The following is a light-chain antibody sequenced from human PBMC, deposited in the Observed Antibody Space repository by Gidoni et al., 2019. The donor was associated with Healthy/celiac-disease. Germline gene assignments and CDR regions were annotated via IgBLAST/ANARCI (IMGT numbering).Light chain of an antibody. CDR2: KAS. CDR3: QQYNSPPLT. CDR1: QSISSW. Sequence: DIQMTQSPFTLSASVGDRVTITCRASQSISSWLAWYQQKPGKAPKLLIYKASSLESGVPSRFSGSGSGTEFTLTISSLQPDDFATYYCQQYNSPPLTFGGGTKVEIK. J-gene: IGKJ4*01. V-gene: IGKV1-5*03.